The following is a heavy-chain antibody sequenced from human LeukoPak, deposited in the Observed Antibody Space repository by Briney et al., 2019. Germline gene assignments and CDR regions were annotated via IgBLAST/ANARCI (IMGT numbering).Heavy chain of an antibody. CDR1: GGSISSSSYY. J-gene: IGHJ4*02. Sequence: PSETLSLTCTVSGGSISSSSYYWGWIRQPPGKCLEWIGSIYYSGSTYYNPSLKSRVTISVDTSKNQFSLKLSSVTAADTAVYYCARVTDYGGDLFDYWGQGTLVTVSS. V-gene: IGHV4-39*07. D-gene: IGHD4-17*01. CDR2: IYYSGST. CDR3: ARVTDYGGDLFDY.